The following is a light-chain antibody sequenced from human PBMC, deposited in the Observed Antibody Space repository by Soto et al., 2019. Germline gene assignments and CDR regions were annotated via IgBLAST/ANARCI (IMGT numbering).Light chain of an antibody. J-gene: IGLJ1*01. CDR2: EVT. CDR3: SSYTGSDNSV. Sequence: QSVLTQPPSASGSPGQSVTISCTGTSSDVGGYNYVSWYQQHPGKAPKLMISEVTKRSSGVPDRFSGSKSGNTASLTVSGLHAEDEADYYCSSYTGSDNSVFGTRTKVTVL. CDR1: SSDVGGYNY. V-gene: IGLV2-8*01.